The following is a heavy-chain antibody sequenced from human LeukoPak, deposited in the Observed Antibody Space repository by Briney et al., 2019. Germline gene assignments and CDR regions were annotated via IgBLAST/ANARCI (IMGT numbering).Heavy chain of an antibody. D-gene: IGHD6-13*01. CDR3: AREGYSSRNFDY. CDR2: IIPIFGTA. V-gene: IGHV1-69*06. CDR1: GGTFSSYA. J-gene: IGHJ4*02. Sequence: GASVKVSCKASGGTFSSYAISWVRQAPGQGLEWMGGIIPIFGTANYAQKFQGRVTITADKSTSTAYMELSSLRSEDTAVYYCAREGYSSRNFDYWGQGTLVTVSS.